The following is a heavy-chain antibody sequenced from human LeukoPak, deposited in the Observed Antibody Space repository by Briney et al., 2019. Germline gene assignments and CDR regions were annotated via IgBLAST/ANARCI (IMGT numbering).Heavy chain of an antibody. Sequence: GGSLRLSCAASGFTFSSQAMSWVRQAPEKGLEWVSVISDSGDSKYYADSVKGRFTVSRDNSKSTLYLQMNSLRGEDTAIYYCVTRYWFDYWGQGTLVTVSS. CDR2: ISDSGDSK. V-gene: IGHV3-23*01. D-gene: IGHD2-8*02. CDR1: GFTFSSQA. CDR3: VTRYWFDY. J-gene: IGHJ4*02.